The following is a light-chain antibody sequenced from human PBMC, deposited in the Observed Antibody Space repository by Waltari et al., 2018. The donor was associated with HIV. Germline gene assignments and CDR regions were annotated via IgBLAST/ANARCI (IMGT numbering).Light chain of an antibody. V-gene: IGLV1-51*01. CDR1: SSKFGNAL. Sequence: QSVLTQPPSVSAAPGQKVTISCSGSSSKFGNALVSWYQHLPGAAPKLLIYDNDKRPSGISYRVSGSKSGTSATLGITGLQTGDEADYYCGTWDTSLGAGVFGGGTKLTVL. CDR3: GTWDTSLGAGV. J-gene: IGLJ3*02. CDR2: DND.